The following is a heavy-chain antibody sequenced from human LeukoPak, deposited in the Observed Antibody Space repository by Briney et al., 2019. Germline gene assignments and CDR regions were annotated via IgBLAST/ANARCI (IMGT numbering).Heavy chain of an antibody. V-gene: IGHV3-48*03. D-gene: IGHD1-7*01. CDR2: ISSSGSTI. CDR1: GFTFSSYE. Sequence: PGGSLRLSCAASGFTFSSYEMNWVRQAPGKGLEWVSYISSSGSTIYYADSVKGRFTISRDNAKNSLYLQMNSLRVEDTAVYYCARDKELGSQRGSSFDYWGQGTLLTVSS. J-gene: IGHJ4*02. CDR3: ARDKELGSQRGSSFDY.